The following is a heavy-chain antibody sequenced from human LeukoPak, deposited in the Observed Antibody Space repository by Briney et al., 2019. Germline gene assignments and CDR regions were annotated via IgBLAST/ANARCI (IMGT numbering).Heavy chain of an antibody. D-gene: IGHD3-10*01. CDR1: GFTFSGSA. Sequence: GGSLRLSCAASGFTFSGSAMHWVRQASGKGLEWVGRIRSKANSYATAYAASVKGGFTISRDDSKNTAYLQMNSLKTEDTAVYYCIPWYYGSGSFGPDYWGQGTLVTVSS. CDR2: IRSKANSYAT. CDR3: IPWYYGSGSFGPDY. V-gene: IGHV3-73*01. J-gene: IGHJ4*02.